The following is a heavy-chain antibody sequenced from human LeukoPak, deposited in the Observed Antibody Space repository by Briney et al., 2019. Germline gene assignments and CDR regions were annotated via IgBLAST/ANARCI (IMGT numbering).Heavy chain of an antibody. CDR1: GGSISSYY. V-gene: IGHV4-59*01. CDR2: IYYSGST. Sequence: SETLSLTCTVSGGSISSYYWSWIRQPPGKGLEWIGYIYYSGSTNYNPSLKSRVTISVDTSKNQFSLKLSSVTAADTAVYYCARGQYYYGSGTHLDPWGRGTLVTVSS. J-gene: IGHJ5*02. D-gene: IGHD3-10*01. CDR3: ARGQYYYGSGTHLDP.